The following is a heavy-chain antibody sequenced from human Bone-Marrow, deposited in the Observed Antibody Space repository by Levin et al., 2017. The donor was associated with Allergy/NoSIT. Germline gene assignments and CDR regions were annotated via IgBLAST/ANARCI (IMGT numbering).Heavy chain of an antibody. CDR2: IFSDGNIK. CDR3: ARDLSQEGSHCRSSTCYDGIFDY. Sequence: GESLKISCAASGFTFSSYAMHWVRQAPGKGLEWVAVIFSDGNIKYYADSVKGRFTISRDNSKNTMYLEMNSLRVEDTAVYYCARDLSQEGSHCRSSTCYDGIFDYWGQGTLVTVSS. V-gene: IGHV3-30-3*01. J-gene: IGHJ4*02. CDR1: GFTFSSYA. D-gene: IGHD3-16*01.